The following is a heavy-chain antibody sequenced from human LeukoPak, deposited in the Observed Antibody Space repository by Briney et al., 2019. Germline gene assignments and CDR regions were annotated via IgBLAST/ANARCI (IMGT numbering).Heavy chain of an antibody. CDR3: AKVKEELLTRGAFDI. Sequence: GGSLRLSCAASGFIFRTFAMYWVRQSPGKGLEWVAFISHDGSNKNYADFVKGRFTISRDNSKNTLYLQMNSLRAEDTAVYYCAKVKEELLTRGAFDIWGQGTMVTVSS. CDR1: GFIFRTFA. D-gene: IGHD1-26*01. J-gene: IGHJ3*02. CDR2: ISHDGSNK. V-gene: IGHV3-30-3*01.